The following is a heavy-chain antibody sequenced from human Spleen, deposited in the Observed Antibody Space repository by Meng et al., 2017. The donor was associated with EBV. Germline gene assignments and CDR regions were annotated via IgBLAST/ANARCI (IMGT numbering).Heavy chain of an antibody. Sequence: QGQLVQFGAEVKKPGASVKVSCKASGYTFTSYGISWVRQAPGQGLEWMGWISAYNGNTDYARKFQGRLTITTDTFTSTAYMELRTLRSDDTAVYYCSRVRGTSDFWGPGTLVTVSS. V-gene: IGHV1-18*01. D-gene: IGHD3-16*01. CDR1: GYTFTSYG. CDR2: ISAYNGNT. J-gene: IGHJ4*02. CDR3: SRVRGTSDF.